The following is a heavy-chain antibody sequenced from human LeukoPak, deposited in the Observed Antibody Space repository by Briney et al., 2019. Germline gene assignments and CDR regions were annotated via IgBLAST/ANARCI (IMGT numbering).Heavy chain of an antibody. CDR2: INHSGST. CDR1: GGSFSGYY. Sequence: SETLSLTCAVYGGSFSGYYWSWIRQPPGKGLEWIGEINHSGSTNYNPSLKSRVTISVDTSKNQFSLKLSSVSAADTAIYYCARDNYGGEVDAFDIWGRGTMVTVSS. CDR3: ARDNYGGEVDAFDI. J-gene: IGHJ3*02. D-gene: IGHD4-23*01. V-gene: IGHV4-34*01.